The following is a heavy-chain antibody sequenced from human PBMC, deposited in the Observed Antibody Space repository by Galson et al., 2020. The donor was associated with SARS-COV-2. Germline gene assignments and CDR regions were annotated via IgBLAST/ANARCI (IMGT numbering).Heavy chain of an antibody. J-gene: IGHJ1*01. CDR2: IKQDGSER. D-gene: IGHD6-13*01. CDR3: ASPHSSSRYAPEYFQH. V-gene: IGHV3-7*01. Sequence: GGSLRLSCTDSGFTLSSYWMSWVRQAPGKGLEWVANIKQDGSERNYVDSVKGRFTISRDNAKSALYLQMNSLRAEDTAVYYCASPHSSSRYAPEYFQHWGEGTLVTVAS. CDR1: GFTLSSYW.